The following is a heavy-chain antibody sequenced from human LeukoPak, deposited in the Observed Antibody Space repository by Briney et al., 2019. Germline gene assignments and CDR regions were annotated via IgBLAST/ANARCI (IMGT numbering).Heavy chain of an antibody. CDR1: GVTFSTYG. J-gene: IGHJ4*02. V-gene: IGHV3-23*01. CDR2: ISGSGGST. D-gene: IGHD3-10*01. CDR3: ARDRYPGSYGGTFDY. Sequence: PGGSLRLSCVASGVTFSTYGMSWVRQAPGKGLEWVSAISGSGGSTYYADSVKGRFTISRDNSKNTLYLQMNSLRAEDTAVYYCARDRYPGSYGGTFDYWGQGTLVTVSS.